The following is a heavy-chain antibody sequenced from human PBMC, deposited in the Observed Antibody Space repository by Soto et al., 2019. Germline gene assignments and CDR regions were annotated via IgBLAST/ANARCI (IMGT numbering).Heavy chain of an antibody. V-gene: IGHV3-21*01. CDR2: ISSSSSYI. Sequence: GGSLRLSCAASGFTFSSYSMNWVRQAPGKGLEWVSSISSSSSYIYYADSVKGRFTISRDNAKNSLYLQMNSLRAEDTAVYYCARVASRFLEWLPQGDYYYMDVWGKGTTVTVSS. D-gene: IGHD3-3*01. CDR1: GFTFSSYS. CDR3: ARVASRFLEWLPQGDYYYMDV. J-gene: IGHJ6*03.